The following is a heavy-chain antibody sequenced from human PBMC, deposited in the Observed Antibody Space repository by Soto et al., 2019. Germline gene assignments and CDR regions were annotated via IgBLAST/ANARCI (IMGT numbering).Heavy chain of an antibody. CDR3: ARAQYYDFWSGYYYYYYGMDV. Sequence: SETLSLTCAVYGGSFSCYYWSWIRQPPGKGLEWIGEINHSGSTNHNPSLKSRVTIPVDTSKNQFSLKLSSVTAADTAVYYCARAQYYDFWSGYYYYYYGMDVWGQGTTVTVSS. CDR2: INHSGST. CDR1: GGSFSCYY. D-gene: IGHD3-3*01. J-gene: IGHJ6*02. V-gene: IGHV4-34*01.